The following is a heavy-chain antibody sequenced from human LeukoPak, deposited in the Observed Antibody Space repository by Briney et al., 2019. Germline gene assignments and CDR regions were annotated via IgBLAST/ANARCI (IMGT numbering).Heavy chain of an antibody. J-gene: IGHJ4*02. CDR1: GGSISSYY. CDR3: ARAYDSSGYYYSLSGFDY. Sequence: SETLSLTCTVSGGSISSYYWSWIRQPPGKGLEWIGYIYYSGSTNYNPSLKSRVTTSVDTSKNQFSLKLSSVTAADTAVYYCARAYDSSGYYYSLSGFDYWGQGTLVTVSS. D-gene: IGHD3-22*01. V-gene: IGHV4-59*01. CDR2: IYYSGST.